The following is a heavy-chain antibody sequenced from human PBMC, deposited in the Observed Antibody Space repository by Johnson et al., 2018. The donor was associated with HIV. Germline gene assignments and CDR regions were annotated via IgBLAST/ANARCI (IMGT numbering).Heavy chain of an antibody. J-gene: IGHJ3*02. Sequence: QVQLVESGGGVVQPGRSLRLSCAASGFTFSSYAMHWVRQAPGKGLEWVAVISYDGSNKYYADSVKGRFTISRDNSKNTLYLQMNSLRAEDTAVYYCARGAYYDILTGYSDAFDIWGQGTMVTVSS. V-gene: IGHV3-30-3*01. CDR2: ISYDGSNK. CDR1: GFTFSSYA. D-gene: IGHD3-9*01. CDR3: ARGAYYDILTGYSDAFDI.